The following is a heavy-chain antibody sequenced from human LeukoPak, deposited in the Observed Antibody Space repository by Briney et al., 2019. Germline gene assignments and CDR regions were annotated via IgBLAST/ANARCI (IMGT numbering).Heavy chain of an antibody. V-gene: IGHV3-43*01. J-gene: IGHJ4*02. Sequence: PGGSLRLSCAASGFTFDDYTMHWVRQAPGKGLEWVSLISWDGGSTYYADSVKGRFTISRDNSKNSLYLQTNSLRTEDTALYYCAKDMGRYDSSGYYPDWGQGTLVTVSS. CDR3: AKDMGRYDSSGYYPD. CDR2: ISWDGGST. D-gene: IGHD3-22*01. CDR1: GFTFDDYT.